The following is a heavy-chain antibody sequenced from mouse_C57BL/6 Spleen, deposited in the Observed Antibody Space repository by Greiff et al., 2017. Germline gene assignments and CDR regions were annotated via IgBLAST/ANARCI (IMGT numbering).Heavy chain of an antibody. J-gene: IGHJ1*03. D-gene: IGHD1-1*01. CDR1: GFTFSDYY. CDR2: INYDGSST. Sequence: EVQVVESEGGLVQPGSSMKLSCTASGFTFSDYYMAWVRQVPEKGLEWVANINYDGSSTDYLDSLKSRFIISRDNAKNILYLQMSSLKSEDTATYYCARERVLGWYVDVWGTGTTVTVSS. CDR3: ARERVLGWYVDV. V-gene: IGHV5-16*01.